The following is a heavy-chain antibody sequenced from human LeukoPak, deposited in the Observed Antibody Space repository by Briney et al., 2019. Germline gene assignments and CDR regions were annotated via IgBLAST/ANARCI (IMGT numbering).Heavy chain of an antibody. J-gene: IGHJ1*01. CDR3: AREEAAAGTKYFQH. D-gene: IGHD6-13*01. V-gene: IGHV4-38-2*02. Sequence: SETLSLTCTVSGYSISSGYYWGWIRPPPGKGLEWIGSIYHSGSTYYNPSLKSRVTISVDTSKNQFSLKLSSVTAADTAVYYCAREEAAAGTKYFQHWGQGTLVTVSS. CDR2: IYHSGST. CDR1: GYSISSGYY.